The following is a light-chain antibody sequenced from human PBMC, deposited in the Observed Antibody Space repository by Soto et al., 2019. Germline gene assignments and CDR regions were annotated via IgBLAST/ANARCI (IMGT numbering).Light chain of an antibody. CDR2: SGS. V-gene: IGKV3-20*01. Sequence: ENVLTQSPGILSLSPGERATLYCRASQSVSSSYLAWYQQKPGQAPRLLIYSGSNRATGIPDRFSGSGSGTDFTLTISRLEPEDFAVYYCQQYGSSIRTFGQGTKVDIK. J-gene: IGKJ1*01. CDR3: QQYGSSIRT. CDR1: QSVSSSY.